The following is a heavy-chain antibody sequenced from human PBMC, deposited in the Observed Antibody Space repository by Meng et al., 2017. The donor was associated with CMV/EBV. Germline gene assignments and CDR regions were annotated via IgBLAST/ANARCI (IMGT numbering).Heavy chain of an antibody. V-gene: IGHV1-2*02. CDR3: AREDIVVVPAATYNWFDP. J-gene: IGHJ5*02. D-gene: IGHD2-2*01. Sequence: ASVKVSCKASGYTFTGYYMHWVRQAPGQGLEWMGWINPNSGGTNYAQKFRGRVTMTRDTSISTAYMELSRLRSDDTAVYYCAREDIVVVPAATYNWFDPWGQGTLVTVSS. CDR1: GYTFTGYY. CDR2: INPNSGGT.